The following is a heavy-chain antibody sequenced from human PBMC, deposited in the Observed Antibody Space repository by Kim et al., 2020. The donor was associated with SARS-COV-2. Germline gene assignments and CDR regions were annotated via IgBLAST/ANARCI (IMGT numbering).Heavy chain of an antibody. CDR2: IKSKTDGGTT. Sequence: GGSLRLSCAASGFTFSNAWVSWVRQAPGKGLEWVGRIKSKTDGGTTDYAAPVKGRFTISRDDSKNTLYLQMNSLKTEDTAVYYCTTGLGTMIDFDYWGQGTLVTVSS. CDR3: TTGLGTMIDFDY. CDR1: GFTFSNAW. V-gene: IGHV3-15*01. D-gene: IGHD3-22*01. J-gene: IGHJ4*02.